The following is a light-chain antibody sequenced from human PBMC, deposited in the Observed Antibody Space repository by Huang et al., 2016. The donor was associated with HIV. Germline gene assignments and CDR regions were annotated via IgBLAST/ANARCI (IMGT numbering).Light chain of an antibody. CDR1: QSIVRW. CDR3: QQYNSDSWT. Sequence: DIQMTQSPSIVSASVGDRVTITCRASQSIVRWLAWYQQKPGKAPKLLVYKATNLESGVPSRFSGSGSATEFTLTISSLQPDDFATYYCQQYNSDSWTFGQGTKVEIK. V-gene: IGKV1-5*03. J-gene: IGKJ1*01. CDR2: KAT.